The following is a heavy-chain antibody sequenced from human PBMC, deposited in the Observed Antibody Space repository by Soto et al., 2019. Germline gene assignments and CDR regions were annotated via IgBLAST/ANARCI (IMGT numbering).Heavy chain of an antibody. CDR3: ARENILLAASGKRDFDY. Sequence: SETLSLTCTVSNVSISTYYWTWIRQPAGKGLEWIGRMSTSGGSNYNPSLKGRVTMSVDTSKNQVSLTLTSVTAADTAVYYCARENILLAASGKRDFDYSGQGTLVTVS. CDR2: MSTSGGS. J-gene: IGHJ4*02. V-gene: IGHV4-4*07. D-gene: IGHD6-13*01. CDR1: NVSISTYY.